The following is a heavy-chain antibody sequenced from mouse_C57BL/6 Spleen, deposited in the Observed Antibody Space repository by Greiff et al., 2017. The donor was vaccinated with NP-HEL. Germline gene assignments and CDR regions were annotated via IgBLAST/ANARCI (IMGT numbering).Heavy chain of an antibody. CDR2: IDPSDSYT. V-gene: IGHV1-50*01. CDR1: GYTFTSYW. Sequence: QVQLQQPGAELVKPGASVKLSCKASGYTFTSYWMQWVNQRPGQGLEWIGEIDPSDSYTNYNQKFKGKATLTVDTSSSTAYMQLSSLTSEDSAVYYCARSLITTVAYYFDYWGQGTTLTVSS. J-gene: IGHJ2*01. CDR3: ARSLITTVAYYFDY. D-gene: IGHD1-1*01.